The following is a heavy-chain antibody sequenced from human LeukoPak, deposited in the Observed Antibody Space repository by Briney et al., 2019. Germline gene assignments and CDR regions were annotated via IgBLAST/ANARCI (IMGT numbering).Heavy chain of an antibody. CDR1: GGSISGYY. CDR2: IFYSGST. D-gene: IGHD6-13*01. Sequence: SETLSLTCTVSGGSISGYYWSWIRQPPGKGLEWIGYIFYSGSTNYNPSLKSRVTISVDTSKNQFSLKLSSVTAADTAVYYCARDRIAAAGNYYYYGMDVWGQGTTVTVAS. J-gene: IGHJ6*02. CDR3: ARDRIAAAGNYYYYGMDV. V-gene: IGHV4-59*01.